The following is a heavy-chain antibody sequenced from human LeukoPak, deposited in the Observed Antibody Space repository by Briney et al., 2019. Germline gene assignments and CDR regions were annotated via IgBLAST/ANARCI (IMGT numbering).Heavy chain of an antibody. CDR2: ISSSGSTI. D-gene: IGHD5-24*01. J-gene: IGHJ4*02. Sequence: GGSLRLSCAASGFTFSSYEMNWVRQAPGKGLEWVSYISSSGSTIYYADSVKGRFTISRDNAKNSLYLQMYSLRAEDTAVYYCARVLRFGGYNPGADYWGQGTLVTVSS. CDR3: ARVLRFGGYNPGADY. CDR1: GFTFSSYE. V-gene: IGHV3-48*03.